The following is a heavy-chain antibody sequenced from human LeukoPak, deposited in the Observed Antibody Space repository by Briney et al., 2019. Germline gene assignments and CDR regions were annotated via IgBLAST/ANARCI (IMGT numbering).Heavy chain of an antibody. V-gene: IGHV4-39*01. D-gene: IGHD5-18*01. Sequence: PSETLSLTCTVSGGSISSGNYFWGCIRQPPGKGLEWIGSIYYSGSTYYNPSLKSRVTISVDTSKNQFSLKLSSMTAADTAVYYCARHLFEGYSYGYVDYWGQGTLVTVSS. J-gene: IGHJ4*02. CDR3: ARHLFEGYSYGYVDY. CDR2: IYYSGST. CDR1: GGSISSGNYF.